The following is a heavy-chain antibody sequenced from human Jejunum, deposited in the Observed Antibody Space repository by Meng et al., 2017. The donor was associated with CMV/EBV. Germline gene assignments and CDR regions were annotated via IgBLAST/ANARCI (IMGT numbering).Heavy chain of an antibody. V-gene: IGHV4-39*07. CDR2: IYNSGNT. J-gene: IGHJ4*02. D-gene: IGHD4-17*01. Sequence: GSISSNSYYWGWIRQPPEKGLEWNGIIYNSGNTYYNPSLKSRVTISKDTSKNQFSLKLTSVTAADTAVYYCARILLNDYGDYFDYWGQGALVTVSS. CDR1: GSISSNSYY. CDR3: ARILLNDYGDYFDY.